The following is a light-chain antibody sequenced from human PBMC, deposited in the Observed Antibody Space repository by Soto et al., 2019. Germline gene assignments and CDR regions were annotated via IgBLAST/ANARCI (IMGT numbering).Light chain of an antibody. CDR2: DDS. CDR3: QVWDSSSDHVV. CDR1: NLGSKS. Sequence: SYELTQPPSVSVAPGQTARITCGGNNLGSKSVHWYQQQPGQAPVLVVYDDSDRPSGSPERFSGSNSGNTATLTISRVEAGDEADYYIQVWDSSSDHVVFGGGTKLTVL. V-gene: IGLV3-21*02. J-gene: IGLJ2*01.